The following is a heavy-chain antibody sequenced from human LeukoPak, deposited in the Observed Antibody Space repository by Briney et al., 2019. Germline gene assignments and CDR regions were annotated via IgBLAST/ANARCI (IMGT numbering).Heavy chain of an antibody. CDR1: GGSISSYY. V-gene: IGHV4-59*01. Sequence: MTSETLSLTCTVSGGSISSYYWSWIRQPPGKGLEWIGYIYYSGSTNYNPSLKSRVTISVDTSQNQFYLKLSSVTAADTAVYYCARDGYSGSDALWGQGTLVTVSS. J-gene: IGHJ4*02. CDR3: ARDGYSGSDAL. D-gene: IGHD5-12*01. CDR2: IYYSGST.